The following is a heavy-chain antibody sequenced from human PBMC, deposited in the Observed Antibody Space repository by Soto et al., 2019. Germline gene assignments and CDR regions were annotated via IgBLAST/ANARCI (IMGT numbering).Heavy chain of an antibody. V-gene: IGHV1-18*01. Sequence: GASVKVSCKASGYTFTGYGISWVRQARGQGLEWMGWISAYSGNTNYAQKLQDRVTMTTDTSTSTAYMELRSLRSDGTAVYYCAVVGGSSGWSTYDYNCIDVWGQGTTVTVSS. CDR2: ISAYSGNT. CDR3: AVVGGSSGWSTYDYNCIDV. D-gene: IGHD6-19*01. J-gene: IGHJ6*02. CDR1: GYTFTGYG.